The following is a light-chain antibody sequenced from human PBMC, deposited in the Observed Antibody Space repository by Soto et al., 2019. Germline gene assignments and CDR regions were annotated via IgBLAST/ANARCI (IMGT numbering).Light chain of an antibody. CDR3: QQYNNWPPTWT. CDR2: GAS. V-gene: IGKV3-15*01. J-gene: IGKJ1*01. CDR1: QSIGSN. Sequence: EIVLTHSRGTLSLSPWERATLSFSASQSIGSNLAWYQQKPGQPPRLLIYGASTRATDIPARFTGSGSGTEFTLTISSLQSEDFAIYYCQQYNNWPPTWTFGQGTKVDI.